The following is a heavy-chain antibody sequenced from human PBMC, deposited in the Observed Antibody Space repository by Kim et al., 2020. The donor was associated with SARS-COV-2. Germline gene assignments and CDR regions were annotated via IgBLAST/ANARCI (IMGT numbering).Heavy chain of an antibody. Sequence: GGSLRLSCAASGFTFSSYNMNWVRQAPGKGLEWVSSISSTSGYKYYADSLKGRFIISRDNAKNSLFLQMNSLRAEDTAVYYCTRDGDIVGATRDWGQGTLVTVSS. J-gene: IGHJ4*02. V-gene: IGHV3-21*01. CDR1: GFTFSSYN. CDR3: TRDGDIVGATRD. D-gene: IGHD1-26*01. CDR2: ISSTSGYK.